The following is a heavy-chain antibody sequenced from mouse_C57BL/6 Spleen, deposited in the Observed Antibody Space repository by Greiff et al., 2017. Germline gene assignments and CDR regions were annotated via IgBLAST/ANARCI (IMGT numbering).Heavy chain of an antibody. Sequence: QVQLKQPGAELVKPGASVKMSCKASGYTLTSYWITWVKQRPGQGLEWIGDIYPGSGSTNYNEKFKSKATLTVDTSSSTAYMQLSSLTSEDSAVYYCARKGIVVPYWYFDVWGTGTTVTVSS. CDR1: GYTLTSYW. D-gene: IGHD1-1*01. CDR3: ARKGIVVPYWYFDV. CDR2: IYPGSGST. J-gene: IGHJ1*03. V-gene: IGHV1-55*01.